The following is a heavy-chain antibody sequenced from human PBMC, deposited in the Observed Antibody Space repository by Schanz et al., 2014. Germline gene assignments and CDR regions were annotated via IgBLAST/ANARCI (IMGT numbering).Heavy chain of an antibody. D-gene: IGHD1-1*01. CDR2: IRSKDYGGPP. CDR1: GFTFTDHA. J-gene: IGHJ5*01. CDR3: TRDSRTWNNWFDS. V-gene: IGHV3-49*04. Sequence: EEQLVESGGGLVQPGRSLTLSCTTSGFTFTDHALSWVRQAPGHGLQWVGFIRSKDYGGPPEYVAPVKGRFTISRDDSRGIAYLHMTSLKTEDTGVYYCTRDSRTWNNWFDSWGQGTLVIVSS.